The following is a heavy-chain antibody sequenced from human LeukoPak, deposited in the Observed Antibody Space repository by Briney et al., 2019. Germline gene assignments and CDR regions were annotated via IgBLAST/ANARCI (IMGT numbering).Heavy chain of an antibody. Sequence: SETLSLTCTVSGGSISSGDYYWSWIRQPPGKGLEWIGYIYYSGSTYYNPSLKSRVTISVDTSKNQFSLKLSSVTAADTAVYYCARLAAAGTIYLGAFDIWGQGTMVTVSS. CDR2: IYYSGST. CDR1: GGSISSGDYY. D-gene: IGHD6-13*01. CDR3: ARLAAAGTIYLGAFDI. V-gene: IGHV4-30-4*01. J-gene: IGHJ3*02.